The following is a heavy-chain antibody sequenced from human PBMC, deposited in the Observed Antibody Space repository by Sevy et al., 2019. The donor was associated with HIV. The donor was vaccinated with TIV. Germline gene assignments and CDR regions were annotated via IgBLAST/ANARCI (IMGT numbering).Heavy chain of an antibody. CDR3: ARPNYYDSSGYGYYYYGMDV. D-gene: IGHD3-22*01. CDR2: ISSSGSTI. CDR1: GFTFSSYE. Sequence: GGSLRLSCAASGFTFSSYEMNWVRQAPGKGLEWVSYISSSGSTIYYADSVKGRFTISRDNAKNSLYLLMNSLRAEDTAVYYCARPNYYDSSGYGYYYYGMDVWGQGTTVTVSS. V-gene: IGHV3-48*03. J-gene: IGHJ6*02.